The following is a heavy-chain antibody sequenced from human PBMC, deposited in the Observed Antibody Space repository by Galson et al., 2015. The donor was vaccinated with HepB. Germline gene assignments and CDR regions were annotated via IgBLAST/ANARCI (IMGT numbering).Heavy chain of an antibody. CDR3: TGDRFETNPMDVVPGTIVK. Sequence: SLRLSCAASGFTFSRYGTQWVRQAPGKGLEWVADIRYDGRNKYYADSVRGRFSISRDNSKKTLYLQMDSLRDEDTAVYYCTGDRFETNPMDVVPGTIVKWGQGTLVTVSS. D-gene: IGHD1-1*01. V-gene: IGHV3-33*01. CDR1: GFTFSRYG. CDR2: IRYDGRNK. J-gene: IGHJ4*02.